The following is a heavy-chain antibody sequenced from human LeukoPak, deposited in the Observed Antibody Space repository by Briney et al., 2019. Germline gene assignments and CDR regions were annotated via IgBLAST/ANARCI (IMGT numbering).Heavy chain of an antibody. CDR3: APSYGSGSYPLDF. CDR1: GFTFSSNW. V-gene: IGHV3-7*02. Sequence: PGGSLRLSCAASGFTFSSNWMSWVRQAPGQGLEWVANIRPDGSDKYYVDSVKGRFTISRDNAKNSLYLQMNSLRAEDTALYYCAPSYGSGSYPLDFWGQGTLVTVSS. J-gene: IGHJ4*02. D-gene: IGHD3-10*01. CDR2: IRPDGSDK.